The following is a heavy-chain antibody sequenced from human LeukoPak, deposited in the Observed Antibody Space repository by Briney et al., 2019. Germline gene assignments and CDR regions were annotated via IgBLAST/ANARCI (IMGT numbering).Heavy chain of an antibody. CDR1: GVSISSYY. Sequence: SETLSLTCTVSGVSISSYYWSWIRQPPGKGLEWIGDIYYSGSATYNPSLKSRVTISVDTSKNQCSLKLSSVTAADTAVYYCARQPSSWFTSFDSWGQGTLVTVSS. CDR3: ARQPSSWFTSFDS. V-gene: IGHV4-59*01. J-gene: IGHJ4*02. D-gene: IGHD6-13*01. CDR2: IYYSGSA.